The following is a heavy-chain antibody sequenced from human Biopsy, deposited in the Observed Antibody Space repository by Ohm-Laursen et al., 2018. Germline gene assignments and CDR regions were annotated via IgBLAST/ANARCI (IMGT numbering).Heavy chain of an antibody. D-gene: IGHD1-1*01. V-gene: IGHV1-24*01. CDR1: GYTLTALS. Sequence: SSVKVSCKVSGYTLTALSMHWVQQAPGRGLEWMGGFAPENGKTIYAQKFQGRITMTEDTSTDTAYMELSSLRSEDTAVYYCAADINVWNVNYWGQGTQVTVSS. CDR3: AADINVWNVNY. J-gene: IGHJ4*02. CDR2: FAPENGKT.